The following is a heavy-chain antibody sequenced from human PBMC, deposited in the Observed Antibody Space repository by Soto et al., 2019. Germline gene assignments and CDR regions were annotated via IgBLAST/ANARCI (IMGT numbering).Heavy chain of an antibody. V-gene: IGHV1-69*01. J-gene: IGHJ4*02. D-gene: IGHD6-13*01. CDR3: VRDSGAKLSSS. Sequence: QVQLVQSGAEVKKTGSSVRVLGKALGATSTIFVPNWLRKAPGHGLEWVGGIVPIRRAAEYAQGFQGRVTITADETTRTSYMELRSLKSQDTAVYYCVRDSGAKLSSSWGQGTLVTVSS. CDR1: GATSTIFV. CDR2: IVPIRRAA.